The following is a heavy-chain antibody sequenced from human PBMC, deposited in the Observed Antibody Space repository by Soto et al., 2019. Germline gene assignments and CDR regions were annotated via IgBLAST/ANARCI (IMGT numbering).Heavy chain of an antibody. CDR1: GGTFSSYA. J-gene: IGHJ4*02. D-gene: IGHD4-4*01. CDR2: IIPIFGTA. CDR3: ARALDDYSNRSRGYYFDY. Sequence: QVQLVQSGAEVKKPGSSVKVSCKASGGTFSSYAISWVRQAPGQGLEWMGGIIPIFGTANYAQKFQGRVTITADXFTXTXFMELSSLRSEDTAVYYCARALDDYSNRSRGYYFDYWGQGTLVTVSS. V-gene: IGHV1-69*12.